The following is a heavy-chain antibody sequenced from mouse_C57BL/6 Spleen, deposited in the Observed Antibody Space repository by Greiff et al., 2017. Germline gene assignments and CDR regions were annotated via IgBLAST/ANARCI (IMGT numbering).Heavy chain of an antibody. V-gene: IGHV5-17*01. Sequence: EVKLMESGGGLVKPGGSLKLSCAASGFTFSDSGMHWVRQAPEKGLEWVAYISSGSSTIYYADTVKGRFTISRDNAKNTLFLQMTRLRSEDTAMYYCARWDGAMDYWGQGTSVTVSS. CDR1: GFTFSDSG. D-gene: IGHD4-1*01. CDR3: ARWDGAMDY. J-gene: IGHJ4*01. CDR2: ISSGSSTI.